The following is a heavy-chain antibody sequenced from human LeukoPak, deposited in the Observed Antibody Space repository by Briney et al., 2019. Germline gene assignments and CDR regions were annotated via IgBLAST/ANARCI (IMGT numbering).Heavy chain of an antibody. CDR1: GGSISSGSYY. Sequence: SETLSLTCSVSGGSISSGSYYWGWVRQSPGKGLEWIGSIYYGGRTYYNPSLKSRVTTSVDTSKNQFSLNLSSVTAADTAVYYCARHYDILTGFYSGRFHHWGQGTLVAISS. J-gene: IGHJ4*02. CDR2: IYYGGRT. CDR3: ARHYDILTGFYSGRFHH. D-gene: IGHD3-9*01. V-gene: IGHV4-39*01.